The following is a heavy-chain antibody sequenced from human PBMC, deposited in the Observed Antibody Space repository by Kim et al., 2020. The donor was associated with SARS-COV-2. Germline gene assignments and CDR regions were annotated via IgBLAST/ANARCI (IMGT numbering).Heavy chain of an antibody. Sequence: GGSLRLSCAASGFTFSNYNMNWVRQAPGKGLEWISYITSTTNIVNYADSVKGRFTVSRDNAKNSLYLQMNSLTAEDTAVYYCARMVGLRPGNWGQGTLVTVSS. J-gene: IGHJ4*02. CDR3: ARMVGLRPGN. CDR2: ITSTTNIV. V-gene: IGHV3-48*01. CDR1: GFTFSNYN. D-gene: IGHD4-17*01.